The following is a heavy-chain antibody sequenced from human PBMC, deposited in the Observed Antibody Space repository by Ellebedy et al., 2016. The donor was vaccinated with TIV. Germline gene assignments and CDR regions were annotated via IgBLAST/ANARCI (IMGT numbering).Heavy chain of an antibody. D-gene: IGHD3-3*01. CDR1: GGSISSYY. Sequence: SETLSLTXTVSGGSISSYYWSWIRQPAGKGLEWIGRIYTSGSTNYNPSLKSRVTMSVDTSKNQFSLKLSSVTAADTAVYYCARGRSYYDFWSGSYNWFDPWGQGTLVTVSS. V-gene: IGHV4-4*07. CDR3: ARGRSYYDFWSGSYNWFDP. J-gene: IGHJ5*02. CDR2: IYTSGST.